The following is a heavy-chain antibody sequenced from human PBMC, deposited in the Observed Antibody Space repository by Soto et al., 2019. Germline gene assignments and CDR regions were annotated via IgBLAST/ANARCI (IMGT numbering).Heavy chain of an antibody. J-gene: IGHJ6*02. CDR2: IIPIFGTA. CDR3: ARDTSSGWPQRSPDYYYYGMDV. CDR1: GGTFSSYA. Sequence: QVQLVQSGAEVKKPGSSVKVSCKASGGTFSSYAISWVRQAPGQGLEWMGGIIPIFGTANYAQKFQGRVTITADESTGTAYMELSSLRSEDTAVYYCARDTSSGWPQRSPDYYYYGMDVWGQGTTVTVSS. D-gene: IGHD6-19*01. V-gene: IGHV1-69*01.